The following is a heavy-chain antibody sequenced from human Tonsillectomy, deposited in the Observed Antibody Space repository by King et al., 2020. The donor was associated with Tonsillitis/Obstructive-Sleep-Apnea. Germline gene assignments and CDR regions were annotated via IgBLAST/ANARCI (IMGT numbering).Heavy chain of an antibody. CDR3: ASSPYTEEDSYYGMDV. Sequence: VQLVESGGGLIQPGGSLRLSCAASGFTVSSNYMSWVRQAPGKGLEWVSVIYSGGRTYYADSVKGRFTISRDNSKNTLYLQLNTLRAEDKAVYYCASSPYTEEDSYYGMDVWGLGTTVTVSS. CDR1: GFTVSSNY. J-gene: IGHJ6*02. D-gene: IGHD2-2*02. CDR2: IYSGGRT. V-gene: IGHV3-53*01.